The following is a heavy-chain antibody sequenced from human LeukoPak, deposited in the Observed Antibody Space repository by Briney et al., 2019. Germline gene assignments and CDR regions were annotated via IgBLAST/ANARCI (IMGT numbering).Heavy chain of an antibody. V-gene: IGHV5-51*01. J-gene: IGHJ6*03. D-gene: IGHD2-2*01. CDR3: ASSTSYYYYYMDV. CDR2: IYPGDSDT. CDR1: GYSFTSYW. Sequence: GESLKISCKGSGYSFTSYWIGWVRPMPGKGLEWMGIIYPGDSDTRYSPSFQGQVTISADKSISTAYLQWSSLKASDTAMYYCASSTSYYYYYMDVWGKGTTVTVSS.